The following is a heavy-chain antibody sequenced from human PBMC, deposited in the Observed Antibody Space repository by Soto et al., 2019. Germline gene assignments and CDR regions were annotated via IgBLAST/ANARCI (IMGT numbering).Heavy chain of an antibody. D-gene: IGHD6-13*01. CDR2: VHSSGST. V-gene: IGHV4-4*07. CDR1: GDSMNTYH. Sequence: KTSETLSLTCTVSGDSMNTYHWSWIRQPAGKGLEWIGHVHSSGSTNYNPSLKSRVTTSVDTSKNQFSLRLMSVTAADTAVYYCARDQGVAAAGITWFDPWGQGSRVTVSS. J-gene: IGHJ5*02. CDR3: ARDQGVAAAGITWFDP.